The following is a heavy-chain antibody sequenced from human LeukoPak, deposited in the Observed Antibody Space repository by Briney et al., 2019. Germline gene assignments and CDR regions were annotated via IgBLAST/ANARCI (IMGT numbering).Heavy chain of an antibody. D-gene: IGHD2-21*01. CDR1: GGSISSGGYS. CDR2: IYHSGST. V-gene: IGHV4-30-2*01. J-gene: IGHJ3*02. Sequence: PSQTLSLTCAVSGGSISSGGYSWSWIRQPPGKGLEWIGYIYHSGSTYYNPSLKSRVTISVDRSKNQFSLKLSSVTAADAAVYYCARGIRGGDSDAFDIWGQGTMVTVSS. CDR3: ARGIRGGDSDAFDI.